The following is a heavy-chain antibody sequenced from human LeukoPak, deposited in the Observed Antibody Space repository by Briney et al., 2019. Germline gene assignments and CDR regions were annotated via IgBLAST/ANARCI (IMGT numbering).Heavy chain of an antibody. J-gene: IGHJ6*02. D-gene: IGHD2-2*01. Sequence: ASVKVSCKTSGYTFTSYAMNWVRQVPGQGLEWMGWINTNTGNPTYAQGFTGRFVFSLDTSVSTAYLQISSLKAEDTAVYYCARTRYCSSTSCSNSGGYYYYYYGMDVWGQGTTVTVSS. V-gene: IGHV7-4-1*02. CDR1: GYTFTSYA. CDR3: ARTRYCSSTSCSNSGGYYYYYYGMDV. CDR2: INTNTGNP.